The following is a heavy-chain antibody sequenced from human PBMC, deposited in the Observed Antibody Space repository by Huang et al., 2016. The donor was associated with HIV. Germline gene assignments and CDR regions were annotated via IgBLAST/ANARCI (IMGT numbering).Heavy chain of an antibody. V-gene: IGHV3-74*02. CDR3: VRAKEKGYDFWSGYRY. Sequence: EVELAESGGGSVRPGQSLRLSCVGSGFIFSDYWMHWVRQIPGKGLMVFARIERDGSSTSYADSVKGRFTIYRDNAKNTVYLQMSSLRVDDTAVYYCVRAKEKGYDFWSGYRYWGQGVQVTVSS. CDR1: GFIFSDYW. D-gene: IGHD3-3*01. J-gene: IGHJ4*01. CDR2: IERDGSST.